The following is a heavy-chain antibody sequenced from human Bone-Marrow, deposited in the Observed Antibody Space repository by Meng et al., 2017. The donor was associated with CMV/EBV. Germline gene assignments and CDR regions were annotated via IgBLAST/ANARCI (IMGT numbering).Heavy chain of an antibody. CDR2: ISSSGSTI. CDR3: AKELRSVYYYYGMDV. J-gene: IGHJ6*01. V-gene: IGHV3-11*04. CDR1: GFTFSDYY. D-gene: IGHD4-17*01. Sequence: GESLKISCAASGFTFSDYYMSWIRQAPGKGLEWVSYISSSGSTIYYADSVKGRFTISRDNSKNTLYLQMNSLRAEDTAVYYCAKELRSVYYYYGMDVWGQGTTVNGYS.